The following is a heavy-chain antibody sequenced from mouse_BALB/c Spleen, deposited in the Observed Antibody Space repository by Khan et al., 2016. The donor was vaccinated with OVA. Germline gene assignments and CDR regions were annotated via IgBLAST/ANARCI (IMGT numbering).Heavy chain of an antibody. Sequence: EVELVESGGGLVRPGGSLKCSCAASGFTFSRHPMSWVRQTPEKRLEWVAAIGSGGSTYYPDSVKGRLTISRDNARNILYLQMSSLRSDDSAVYYCARVNGSTGVDYWGQGTTLTVSS. V-gene: IGHV5-6-5*01. CDR2: IGSGGST. CDR1: GFTFSRHP. J-gene: IGHJ2*01. D-gene: IGHD1-1*01. CDR3: ARVNGSTGVDY.